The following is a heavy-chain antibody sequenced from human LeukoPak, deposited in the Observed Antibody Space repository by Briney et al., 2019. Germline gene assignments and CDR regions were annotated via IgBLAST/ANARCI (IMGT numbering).Heavy chain of an antibody. Sequence: GGSLRLFCAASGFTFSSYEMNWVRQAPGKGLEWVSYISSSGSTIYYADSVKGRFTISRDNAKNSLYLQMNSLRAEDTAVYYCARAKRNGFDIWGQGTMVTVSS. CDR2: ISSSGSTI. CDR1: GFTFSSYE. J-gene: IGHJ3*02. CDR3: ARAKRNGFDI. V-gene: IGHV3-48*03.